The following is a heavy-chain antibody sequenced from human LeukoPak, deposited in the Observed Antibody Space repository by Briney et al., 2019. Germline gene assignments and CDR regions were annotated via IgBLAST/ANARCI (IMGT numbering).Heavy chain of an antibody. Sequence: GGSLRLSCGASGFTFSSYWMHWVRHAPGKGLVWVSRINNDGSSTSYADSVQGRFTISGDNAKNTLYLQMNSLRAEDTALYYCARVARGDYYYYYMDVWGKGTTVTVSS. J-gene: IGHJ6*03. CDR1: GFTFSSYW. D-gene: IGHD3-10*01. V-gene: IGHV3-74*01. CDR3: ARVARGDYYYYYMDV. CDR2: INNDGSST.